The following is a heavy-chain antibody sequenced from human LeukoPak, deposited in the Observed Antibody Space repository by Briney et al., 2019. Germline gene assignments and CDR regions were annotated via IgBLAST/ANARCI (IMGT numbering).Heavy chain of an antibody. D-gene: IGHD2-2*01. Sequence: SDTLSLTCTVSGGSISSYYWSWIRQPPGKGLEWIGYIYYSGSTNYNPSLKSRVTISVDTSKNQFSLKLSSVTAADTAVYYCARLVGNWFDPWGQGTLVTVSS. J-gene: IGHJ5*02. V-gene: IGHV4-59*08. CDR1: GGSISSYY. CDR2: IYYSGST. CDR3: ARLVGNWFDP.